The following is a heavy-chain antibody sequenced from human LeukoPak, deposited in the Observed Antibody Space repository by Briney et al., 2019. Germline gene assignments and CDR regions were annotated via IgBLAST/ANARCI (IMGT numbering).Heavy chain of an antibody. CDR3: AKVGGSGSRDY. CDR1: GFTFRNYW. CDR2: IKQDGSVK. Sequence: GGSLRLSCAASGFTFRNYWMSWVRQAPGKGLEWVANIKQDGSVKYYVDSVKGRFTISRDNAKNFLQMNSLRVEDTAVYDCAKVGGSGSRDYWGQGTLVTVSS. V-gene: IGHV3-7*01. J-gene: IGHJ4*02. D-gene: IGHD3-22*01.